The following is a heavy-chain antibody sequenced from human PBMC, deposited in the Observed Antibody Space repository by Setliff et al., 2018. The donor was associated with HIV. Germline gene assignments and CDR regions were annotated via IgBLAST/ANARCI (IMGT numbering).Heavy chain of an antibody. CDR1: GDSITSGGYF. Sequence: SETLSLTCTVSGDSITSGGYFWSWIRQPAGKGLEWIGRIYTSGSTNYSPSHKSRVTISLDMSNNHFSLKLKYVTAADTAIYYCVRGDHRISAAAGSGWFDPWGQGTQVTVSS. J-gene: IGHJ5*02. V-gene: IGHV4-61*02. CDR2: IYTSGST. CDR3: VRGDHRISAAAGSGWFDP. D-gene: IGHD6-13*01.